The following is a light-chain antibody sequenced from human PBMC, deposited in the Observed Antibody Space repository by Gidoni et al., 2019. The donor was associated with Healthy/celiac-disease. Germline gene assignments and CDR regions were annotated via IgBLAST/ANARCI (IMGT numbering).Light chain of an antibody. Sequence: DIVMTQSPLSLPVTPGEPASISCGSSQSLLHSNGYNYLDWYLQKPGQAPQLLIYSGSNRAAGVPSRFSGSGSGTDFTLKISRVEAEDVGVYYCMQALQTPFTFGPGTKVDIK. CDR3: MQALQTPFT. V-gene: IGKV2-28*01. CDR2: SGS. J-gene: IGKJ3*01. CDR1: QSLLHSNGYNY.